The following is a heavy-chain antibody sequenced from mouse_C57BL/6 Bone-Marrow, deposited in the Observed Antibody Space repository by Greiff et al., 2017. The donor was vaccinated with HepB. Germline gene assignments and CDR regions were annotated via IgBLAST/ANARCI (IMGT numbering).Heavy chain of an antibody. D-gene: IGHD1-1*01. CDR3: AREVLRYYFDY. J-gene: IGHJ2*01. V-gene: IGHV5-16*01. CDR1: GFTFSDYY. Sequence: VQLKESEGGLVQPGSSMKLSCTASGFTFSDYYMAWVRQVPEKGLEWVANINYDGSSTYYLDSLKSRFIISRDNAKNILYLQMSSLKSEDTATYYCAREVLRYYFDYWGQGTTLTVSS. CDR2: INYDGSST.